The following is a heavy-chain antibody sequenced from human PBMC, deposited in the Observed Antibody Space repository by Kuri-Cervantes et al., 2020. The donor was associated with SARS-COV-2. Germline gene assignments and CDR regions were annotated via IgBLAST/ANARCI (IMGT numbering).Heavy chain of an antibody. V-gene: IGHV3-30*03. J-gene: IGHJ4*02. CDR1: GFTFSSYA. CDR3: ARDTDNFDY. Sequence: GESLKIPCAASGFTFSSYAIHWVRQAPGKGLEWVAVISYDGSNKYYTESVKGRFTISRDNSKNTLYLQMNSLRAEDTAVYYCARDTDNFDYWGQGTLVTVSS. CDR2: ISYDGSNK.